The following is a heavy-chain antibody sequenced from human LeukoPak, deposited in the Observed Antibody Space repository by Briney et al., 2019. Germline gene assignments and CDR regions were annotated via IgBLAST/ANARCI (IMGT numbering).Heavy chain of an antibody. J-gene: IGHJ4*02. CDR2: INPSGGST. CDR1: GYTFTSYY. Sequence: ASVKVSCKASGYTFTSYYMHWVRQAPGQGLEWMGTINPSGGSTNYAQKFQGRVTMTTDTSTSTAYMELRSLRSDDTAVYYCARVSGISTGDYWGQGTLVTVSS. CDR3: ARVSGISTGDY. D-gene: IGHD2/OR15-2a*01. V-gene: IGHV1-46*01.